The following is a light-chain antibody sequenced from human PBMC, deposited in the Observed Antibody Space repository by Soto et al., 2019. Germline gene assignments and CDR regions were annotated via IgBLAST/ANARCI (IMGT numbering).Light chain of an antibody. CDR3: QQYNNWPPIT. CDR1: QSVSNN. J-gene: IGKJ5*01. V-gene: IGKV3-15*01. Sequence: EIMMTQSPATLSVSPGERATLSCRASQSVSNNLAWYQQKPGQAPRLLIYYASTRATGVPARFSGSGSGTEFTLAISSLQSEDFARYYCQQYNNWPPITCGQGTRLEIK. CDR2: YAS.